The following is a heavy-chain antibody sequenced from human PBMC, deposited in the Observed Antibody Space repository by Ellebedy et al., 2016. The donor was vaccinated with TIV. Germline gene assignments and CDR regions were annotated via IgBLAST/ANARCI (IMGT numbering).Heavy chain of an antibody. D-gene: IGHD2-21*01. Sequence: SETLSLXXNVSGGSISSRSYSWAWIRQTPGKGLEWLGTLYHSGDSYYNPSLKGRVTISVDTSKNQFFVTLTSVTASDTAVYYCARHETTVISSLGFWGQGILVTVSS. CDR3: ARHETTVISSLGF. J-gene: IGHJ4*02. CDR1: GGSISSRSYS. V-gene: IGHV4-39*01. CDR2: LYHSGDS.